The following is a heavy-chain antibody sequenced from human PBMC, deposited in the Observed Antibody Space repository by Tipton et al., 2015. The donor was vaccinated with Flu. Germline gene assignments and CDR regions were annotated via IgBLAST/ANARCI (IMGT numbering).Heavy chain of an antibody. CDR2: TFYSGAA. J-gene: IGHJ4*02. Sequence: GLVKPSETLSLTCNVSGDSIRSFYWTWIRQPPGKGLEWIGYTFYSGAAHYNPSLKSRVTISVDTSKNQFSLKMKSVTVADTAVYFCTRQVEAATRSSSWGQGTLVTVSS. V-gene: IGHV4-59*08. CDR3: TRQVEAATRSSS. CDR1: GDSIRSFY. D-gene: IGHD1-26*01.